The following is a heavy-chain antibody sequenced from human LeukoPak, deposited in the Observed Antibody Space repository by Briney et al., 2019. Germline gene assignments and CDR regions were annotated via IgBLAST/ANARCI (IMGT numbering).Heavy chain of an antibody. CDR1: GYTFTSYG. CDR2: ISAYNGNT. J-gene: IGHJ4*02. CDR3: ARSTPLRRSDFWSGYQN. Sequence: GASVKVSCKASGYTFTSYGISWVRQAPGQGLEWMGWISAYNGNTNYAQKLQGRVTMTTDTSTSTAYMELRSLRSDDTAVYYCARSTPLRRSDFWSGYQNWGQGTLVTVSS. D-gene: IGHD3-3*01. V-gene: IGHV1-18*01.